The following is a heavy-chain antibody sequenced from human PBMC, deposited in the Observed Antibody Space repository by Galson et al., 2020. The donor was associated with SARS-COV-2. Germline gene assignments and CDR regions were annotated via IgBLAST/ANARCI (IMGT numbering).Heavy chain of an antibody. J-gene: IGHJ4*02. D-gene: IGHD1-26*01. V-gene: IGHV2-5*02. Sequence: SGPTLVKPTQTLTVTCTFSGFSLSTSGVGVGWIRQPPGKALEWLALIYWDDEKRYSPSLKSRLSITKDTAKNQVVLTMTNTDPADTGTYYCARGREGVDYFDSWGQGTLVTVSS. CDR1: GFSLSTSGVG. CDR3: ARGREGVDYFDS. CDR2: IYWDDEK.